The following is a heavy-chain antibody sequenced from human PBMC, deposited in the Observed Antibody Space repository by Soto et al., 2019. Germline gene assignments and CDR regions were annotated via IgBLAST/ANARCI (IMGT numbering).Heavy chain of an antibody. CDR2: IYTSGST. D-gene: IGHD4-4*01. CDR3: ARARSDYSPFDY. CDR1: GGSISSYY. J-gene: IGHJ4*02. Sequence: XGTLSLTCTVSGGSISSYYWSWIRQPAGKGLEWIGRIYTSGSTNYNPSLKSRVTMSVDTSKNQFSLKLSSVTAADTAVYYCARARSDYSPFDYWGQGTLVTVSS. V-gene: IGHV4-4*07.